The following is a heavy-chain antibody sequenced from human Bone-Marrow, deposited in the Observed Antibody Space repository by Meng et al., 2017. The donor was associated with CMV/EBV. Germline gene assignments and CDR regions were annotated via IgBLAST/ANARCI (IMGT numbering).Heavy chain of an antibody. CDR3: ARHLPLQYIYYYYGMDV. CDR1: GYTFTSYG. V-gene: IGHV1-18*01. J-gene: IGHJ6*02. D-gene: IGHD4-11*01. CDR2: ISAYNGNT. Sequence: ASVKVSCKASGYTFTSYGISWVRQAPGQGREWMGWISAYNGNTNYAQKLQGRVTMTTDTSTSTAYMELRRLRSDDTAVYYCARHLPLQYIYYYYGMDVWGQGTTVTVSS.